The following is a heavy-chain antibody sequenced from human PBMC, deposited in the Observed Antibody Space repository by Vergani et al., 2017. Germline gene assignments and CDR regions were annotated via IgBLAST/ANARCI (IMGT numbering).Heavy chain of an antibody. V-gene: IGHV3-53*01. D-gene: IGHD3-10*01. J-gene: IGHJ6*02. CDR2: IYSGGST. CDR3: AREAGRGVIYYYYGMDV. CDR1: GFTVSSNY. Sequence: EVQLVESGGGLIQPGGSLRLSCAASGFTVSSNYMSWVRQAPGKGLEWVSVIYSGGSTYYADSVKGRFTISRDNSKNTLYLQMNSLRAEDTAVYYCAREAGRGVIYYYYGMDVWGQGTTVTVSS.